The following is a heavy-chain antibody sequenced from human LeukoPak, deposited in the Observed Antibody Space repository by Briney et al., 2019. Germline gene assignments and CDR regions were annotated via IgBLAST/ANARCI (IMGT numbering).Heavy chain of an antibody. Sequence: GGSLRLSCAASGFTFSSYWMHWVRQAPGKGLVWVSAISGSGGSTYYADSVKGRFTISRDNSKNTLYLQMNSLRAEDTAVYYCARVSTLRYFDWRFDYWGQGTLVTVSS. J-gene: IGHJ4*02. CDR2: ISGSGGST. D-gene: IGHD3-9*01. CDR1: GFTFSSYW. CDR3: ARVSTLRYFDWRFDY. V-gene: IGHV3-23*01.